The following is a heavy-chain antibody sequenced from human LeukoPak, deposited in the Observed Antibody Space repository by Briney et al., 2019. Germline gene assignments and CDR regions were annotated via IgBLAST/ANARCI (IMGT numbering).Heavy chain of an antibody. V-gene: IGHV5-51*01. CDR3: ARLNYGSGSYFGGSDY. CDR1: GYSFSSYW. J-gene: IGHJ4*02. D-gene: IGHD3-10*01. Sequence: GESLKISCGGSGYSFSSYWIGWVRQMPGKGLEWMGIIYPGDSDTRYSPSFQGQVTISADKSISTAYLQWSSLKASDTAIYYCARLNYGSGSYFGGSDYWGQGTLVTVSS. CDR2: IYPGDSDT.